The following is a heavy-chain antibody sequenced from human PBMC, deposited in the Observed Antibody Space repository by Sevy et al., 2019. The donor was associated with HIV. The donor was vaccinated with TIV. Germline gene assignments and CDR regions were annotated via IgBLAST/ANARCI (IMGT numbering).Heavy chain of an antibody. D-gene: IGHD3-3*01. Sequence: GGSLRLSCVASGFTFSSYEMNWVRQAPGKGLEWVSYISNSGTSMYYSDSVKGRFTISRDNARNSLYLQMNSLRAEDTAIYYCAGDRGVATSSYGMDVWGQGTTVTVSS. V-gene: IGHV3-48*03. J-gene: IGHJ6*02. CDR1: GFTFSSYE. CDR2: ISNSGTSM. CDR3: AGDRGVATSSYGMDV.